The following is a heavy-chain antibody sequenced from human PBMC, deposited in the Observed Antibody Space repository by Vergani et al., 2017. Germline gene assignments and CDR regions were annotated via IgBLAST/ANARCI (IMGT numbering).Heavy chain of an antibody. CDR1: GFNFNTYS. Sequence: EVHLVESGGGLFQPGGSLSLSCAASGFNFNTYSMNWVRHAPGKGLEWISYLSSNARRQSYADSVKGRFTVSRDSAKNSLYLQMNSLRAEDTAIYYCTXEYSSSSGRGLDVWGEGTMVTVSS. V-gene: IGHV3-48*01. CDR2: LSSNARRQ. J-gene: IGHJ3*01. D-gene: IGHD6-6*01. CDR3: TXEYSSSSGRGLDV.